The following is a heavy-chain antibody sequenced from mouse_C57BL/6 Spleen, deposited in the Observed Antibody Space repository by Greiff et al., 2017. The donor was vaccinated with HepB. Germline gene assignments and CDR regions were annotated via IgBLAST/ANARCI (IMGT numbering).Heavy chain of an antibody. D-gene: IGHD3-3*01. Sequence: VQLQQSGAELARPGASVKMSCKASGYTFTSYTMHWVKQRPGQGLEWIGYINPSSGYTKYNQKFKDKATLTADKSSSTAYMQLSSLTSEDSAVYYWAWGTYYFDYWGQGTTLTVSS. CDR1: GYTFTSYT. CDR2: INPSSGYT. V-gene: IGHV1-4*01. J-gene: IGHJ2*01. CDR3: AWGTYYFDY.